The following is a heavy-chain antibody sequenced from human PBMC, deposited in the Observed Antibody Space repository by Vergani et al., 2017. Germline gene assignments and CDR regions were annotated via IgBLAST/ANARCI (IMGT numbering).Heavy chain of an antibody. J-gene: IGHJ4*02. CDR3: ARDSYDSSGLGHPHY. V-gene: IGHV1-2*02. Sequence: QVQLVQSGAEVKKPGASVKVSCKASGYTFTGYYMHWVRQAPGQGLEWMGWINPNSSGTNYAQKFQGRVTMTRDTSISKAYMELSRLRSDATAVYYCARDSYDSSGLGHPHYWGQGTLVTVSS. D-gene: IGHD3-22*01. CDR2: INPNSSGT. CDR1: GYTFTGYY.